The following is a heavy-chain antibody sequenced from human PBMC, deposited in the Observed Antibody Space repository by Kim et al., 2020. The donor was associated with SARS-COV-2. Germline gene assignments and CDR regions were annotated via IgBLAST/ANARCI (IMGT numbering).Heavy chain of an antibody. J-gene: IGHJ6*02. CDR1: GFTFSSYG. Sequence: GGSLRLSCAASGFTFSSYGMHWVRQAPGKGLEWVAVIWYDGSNKYYADSVKGRFTISRDNSKNTLYLQMNSLRAEDTAVYYCAREMEQLVMDYYYYGMDVWGQGTTVTVSS. D-gene: IGHD6-6*01. V-gene: IGHV3-33*01. CDR3: AREMEQLVMDYYYYGMDV. CDR2: IWYDGSNK.